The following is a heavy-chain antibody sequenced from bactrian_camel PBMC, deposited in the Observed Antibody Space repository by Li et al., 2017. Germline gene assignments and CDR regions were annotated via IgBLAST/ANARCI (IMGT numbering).Heavy chain of an antibody. J-gene: IGHJ4*01. D-gene: IGHD1*01. CDR2: INSGGHSTT. CDR3: VKPNPDARGGFDH. V-gene: IGHV3S40*01. Sequence: VQLVESGGGLVQPGGSLRLSCASSGFTFSSYFMSWVRQAPGKGLEWVSTINSGGHSTTYYADSVKGRFIISRDNGKNTVFLQMNSLKPEDTAVYYCVKPNPDARGGFDHWGQGTQVTVS. CDR1: GFTFSSYF.